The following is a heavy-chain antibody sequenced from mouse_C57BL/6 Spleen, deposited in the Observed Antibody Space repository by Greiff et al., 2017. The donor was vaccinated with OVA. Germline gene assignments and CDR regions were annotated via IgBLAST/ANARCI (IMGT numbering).Heavy chain of an antibody. CDR1: GYAFSSSW. CDR2: IYPGDGDT. V-gene: IGHV1-82*01. CDR3: ARSVYDFYWYFDV. Sequence: QVQLQQSGPELVKPGASVKISCKASGYAFSSSWMNWVKQRPGKGLEWIGRIYPGDGDTNYNGKFKGKATLTADKSSSTAYMQLSSLTSEDSAVYFCARSVYDFYWYFDVWGTGTTVTVSS. D-gene: IGHD2-3*01. J-gene: IGHJ1*03.